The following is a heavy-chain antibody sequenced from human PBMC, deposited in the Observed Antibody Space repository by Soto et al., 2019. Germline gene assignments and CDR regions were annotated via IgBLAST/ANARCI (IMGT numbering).Heavy chain of an antibody. D-gene: IGHD5-12*01. Sequence: SETLSLTCTVSGGSISSYYWSWIRQPPGKGLEWIGYIYHSGSTYYNPSLKSRVTISVDRSKNQFSLKLSSVTAADTAVYYCARVNYSGYDSGAFDIWGQGTMVTVSS. CDR1: GGSISSYY. CDR2: IYHSGST. V-gene: IGHV4-59*12. J-gene: IGHJ3*02. CDR3: ARVNYSGYDSGAFDI.